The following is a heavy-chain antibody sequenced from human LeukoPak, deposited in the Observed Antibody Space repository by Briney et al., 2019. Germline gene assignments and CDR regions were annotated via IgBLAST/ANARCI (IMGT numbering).Heavy chain of an antibody. CDR2: ISSSGSTI. D-gene: IGHD3-9*01. CDR3: ARDALYYDILTGYYDYYYYMDV. J-gene: IGHJ6*03. V-gene: IGHV3-11*01. CDR1: GFTFSDYY. Sequence: GGSLRLSCAASGFTFSDYYMSWIRQAPGKGLEWVSYISSSGSTIYYADSVKGRFTISRDNAKNSLYLQMNSLRAEDTAVYYCARDALYYDILTGYYDYYYYMDVWGKGTTVTISS.